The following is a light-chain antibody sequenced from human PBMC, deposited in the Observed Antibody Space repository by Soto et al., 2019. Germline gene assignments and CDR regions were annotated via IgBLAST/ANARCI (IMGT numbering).Light chain of an antibody. CDR2: EGS. Sequence: QSVLTQPASVSGSPGQSITISCTGTSSDVGSYHLVSWYQQHPGKAPKLMIYEGSKRPSGVSNRFSGSKSGNTASLTISGLQAEDEANYYCCSYAGSSTLVFGGGTKLTVL. V-gene: IGLV2-23*01. J-gene: IGLJ2*01. CDR3: CSYAGSSTLV. CDR1: SSDVGSYHL.